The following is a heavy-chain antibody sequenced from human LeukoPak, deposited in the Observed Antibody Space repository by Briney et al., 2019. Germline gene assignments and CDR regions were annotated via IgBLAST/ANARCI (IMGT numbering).Heavy chain of an antibody. CDR2: ISTNSNYI. CDR1: GFTFSNAW. Sequence: GGSLRLSXAASGFTFSNAWMSWVRQAPGKGLEWVSSISTNSNYIHYADSVKGRFTISRDNAKNSLYLQMNSLRVEDTDVYYCARDVGASAPDAFDIWGQGTMVTVSS. J-gene: IGHJ3*02. V-gene: IGHV3-21*01. D-gene: IGHD1-26*01. CDR3: ARDVGASAPDAFDI.